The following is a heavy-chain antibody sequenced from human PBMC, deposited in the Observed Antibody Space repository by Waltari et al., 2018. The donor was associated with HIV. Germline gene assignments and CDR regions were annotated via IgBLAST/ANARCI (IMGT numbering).Heavy chain of an antibody. CDR3: ASGYSSSWRSDYYYYGMDV. CDR2: INSDGSST. D-gene: IGHD6-13*01. Sequence: EVQLVESGGGLVQPGGYLRLSCAATGFTFSSDWMHWVRTAPGKGLVWVSRINSDGSSTSYADSVKGRFTISRDNAKNTLYLQMNSLRAEDTAVYYCASGYSSSWRSDYYYYGMDVWGQGTTVTVSS. CDR1: GFTFSSDW. J-gene: IGHJ6*02. V-gene: IGHV3-74*01.